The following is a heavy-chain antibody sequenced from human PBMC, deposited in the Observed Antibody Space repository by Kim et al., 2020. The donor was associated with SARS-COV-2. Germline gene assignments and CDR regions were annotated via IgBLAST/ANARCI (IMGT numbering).Heavy chain of an antibody. V-gene: IGHV3-74*01. CDR1: GFTFSSTA. CDR2: IYNDGRTT. D-gene: IGHD3-16*01. CDR3: ARHHYDYGGWTY. Sequence: GGSLRLSCAASGFTFSSTAMHWVRQAPGGGLVWVSGIYNDGRTTNYADSVKGRFSISRDNAKNTLYLQMTSLRAEDTAVYYCARHHYDYGGWTYGGQG. J-gene: IGHJ1*01.